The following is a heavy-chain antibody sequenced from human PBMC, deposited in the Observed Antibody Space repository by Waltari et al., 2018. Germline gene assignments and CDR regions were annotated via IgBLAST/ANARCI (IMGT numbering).Heavy chain of an antibody. CDR3: ARELGN. CDR1: GASISSSNY. Sequence: QVQLQESGPGLVKPSQTLSLTCAVSGASISSSNYWAWIRQPAGKGLEWIGLIYTSGRTNYNPSLKSRVTIAVDASKNQCSLKLSSVTAADTAVYYCARELGNWGQGTLVTVSA. J-gene: IGHJ4*02. CDR2: IYTSGRT. V-gene: IGHV4-61*02.